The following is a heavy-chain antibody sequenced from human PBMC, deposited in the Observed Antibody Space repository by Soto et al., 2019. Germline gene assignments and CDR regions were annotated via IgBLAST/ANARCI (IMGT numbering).Heavy chain of an antibody. D-gene: IGHD3-9*01. J-gene: IGHJ4*02. V-gene: IGHV3-21*01. Sequence: GGSLRLSCAASGFTFSSYSMDWVRQAPGKGLEWVSSISSSSSYIYYADSVKGRFTISRDNAKNSLYLQMNSLRAEDKAVYYCARDRYRWFDYWGQGTLVTVSS. CDR1: GFTFSSYS. CDR3: ARDRYRWFDY. CDR2: ISSSSSYI.